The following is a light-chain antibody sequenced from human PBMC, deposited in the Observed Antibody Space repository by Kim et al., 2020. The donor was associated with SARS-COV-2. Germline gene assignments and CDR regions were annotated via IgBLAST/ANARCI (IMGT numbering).Light chain of an antibody. V-gene: IGLV10-54*04. Sequence: SQTTTTTSTGNTNKLGNEGVFSLQQHQRHPPKLGSYRNNKRPSGISERFSASRSGDTASLTITGLQPEDEADYYCTAWDHNLSAHVFGGGTQLTVL. CDR2: RNN. CDR1: TNKLGNEG. CDR3: TAWDHNLSAHV. J-gene: IGLJ2*01.